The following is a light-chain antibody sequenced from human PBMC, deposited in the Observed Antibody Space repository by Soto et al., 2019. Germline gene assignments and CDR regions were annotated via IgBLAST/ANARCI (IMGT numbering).Light chain of an antibody. CDR1: QTVRSSY. J-gene: IGKJ2*01. V-gene: IGKV3-20*01. CDR3: QQYGSSPNT. Sequence: EVVLTQSPATLALSPGERATLSCRASQTVRSSYLAWYQQKPGQAPRLLIYGASTRATGIPDRFSGSGSGTDISLTISRLEPEDCAVYYCQQYGSSPNTFGQGTKLEIK. CDR2: GAS.